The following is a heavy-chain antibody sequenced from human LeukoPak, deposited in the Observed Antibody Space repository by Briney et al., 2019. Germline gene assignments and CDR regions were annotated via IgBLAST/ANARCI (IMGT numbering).Heavy chain of an antibody. CDR1: GYTFTGYY. J-gene: IGHJ4*02. V-gene: IGHV1-2*02. Sequence: ASVKVSCKASGYTFTGYYLLWVRQAPGQGLEWMGWINPNSGGTNYAQKFQGRVTMTRDTPLSTAYMDLSGLRSDDSAVYYCARGHDTSSSFDYWGQGTLVTVSS. D-gene: IGHD2-2*01. CDR3: ARGHDTSSSFDY. CDR2: INPNSGGT.